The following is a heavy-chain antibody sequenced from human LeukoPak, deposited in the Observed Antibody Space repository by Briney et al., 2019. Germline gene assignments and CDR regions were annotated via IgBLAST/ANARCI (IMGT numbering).Heavy chain of an antibody. J-gene: IGHJ4*02. Sequence: PGGSLRLSCEASGFSFKYAWMSWARQAPGKGLGWIGRIKSKTDGGTTEYAAPVKGRFTISRDDSKNTFYLQLNSLKMEDTAVYYCTTDPAGDSFEYWGQGTLVTVSS. V-gene: IGHV3-15*01. CDR3: TTDPAGDSFEY. CDR2: IKSKTDGGTT. D-gene: IGHD4-17*01. CDR1: GFSFKYAW.